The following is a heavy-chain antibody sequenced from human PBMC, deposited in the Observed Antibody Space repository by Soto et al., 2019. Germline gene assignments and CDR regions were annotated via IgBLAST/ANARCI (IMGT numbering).Heavy chain of an antibody. CDR1: CFTFISYA. CDR3: AKGVDYCDGSGLFDY. Sequence: RSLCLSFAAACFTFISYAMGWVRQAQGRGLEWVSAIGGSGGSTYYADSVQARLTISRDSPENTLYLPTKSLRADDPAGYYFAKGVDYCDGSGLFDYWGQGTLVTVSS. D-gene: IGHD3-22*01. V-gene: IGHV3-23*01. CDR2: IGGSGGST. J-gene: IGHJ4*02.